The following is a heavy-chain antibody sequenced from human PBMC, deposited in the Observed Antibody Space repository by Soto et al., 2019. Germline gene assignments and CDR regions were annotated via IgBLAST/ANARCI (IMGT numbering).Heavy chain of an antibody. J-gene: IGHJ3*01. CDR2: IVVGSGNT. Sequence: QMQLVQSGPEVKKPGAAVKFSCKDSGFTFTSSAVQWVQHDRGQRLAWIGGIVVGSGNTNSAQKLQERVTITRDMATRTAYMERSSLRSEDTAVYYRAVESDFWSGHYAFDLWGQGTMVTVSS. CDR3: AVESDFWSGHYAFDL. CDR1: GFTFTSSA. V-gene: IGHV1-58*01. D-gene: IGHD3-3*01.